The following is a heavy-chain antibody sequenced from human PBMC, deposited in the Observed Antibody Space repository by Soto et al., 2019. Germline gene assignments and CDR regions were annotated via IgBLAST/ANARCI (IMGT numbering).Heavy chain of an antibody. J-gene: IGHJ4*02. D-gene: IGHD3-10*02. CDR2: LYGNDDE. CDR1: GFSINTGGVG. V-gene: IGHV2-5*01. CDR3: AKRRALSNNLFFAR. Sequence: QINLKETGPTLVKPPETLTLTCTLSGFSINTGGVGVGWIRQPPGKAPEWLALLYGNDDEWYSPSLRYRLSVTKDTSQKQVVLTITDMSPADNVTYYCAKRRALSNNLFFARWGQGALVTVSP.